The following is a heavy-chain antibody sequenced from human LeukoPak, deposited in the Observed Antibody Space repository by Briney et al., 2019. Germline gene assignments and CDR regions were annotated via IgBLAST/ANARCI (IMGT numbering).Heavy chain of an antibody. Sequence: GGSLRLSCAVSGFTASSNYMSWVRQAPGKGLEWGSGIHSGGSTYYAAPVKDRFTNSRDNSKNTLYLQMNGPRAEDTAVYYCARTVTMEWYFDLWGRGTLVTVSS. V-gene: IGHV3-53*01. CDR3: ARTVTMEWYFDL. CDR2: IHSGGST. CDR1: GFTASSNY. D-gene: IGHD4-17*01. J-gene: IGHJ2*01.